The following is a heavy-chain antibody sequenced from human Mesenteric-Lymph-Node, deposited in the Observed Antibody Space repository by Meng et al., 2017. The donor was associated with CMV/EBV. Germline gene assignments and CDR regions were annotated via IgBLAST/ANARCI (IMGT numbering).Heavy chain of an antibody. Sequence: ASVKVSCKASGYTFTGYYVHWVRQAPGQGLEWMGWINPYSGGTNYAQKFQGRVTMTSDTSISTAYMELSRLTSDDTAVYYCVGYCNGGSCYAWDFDYWGQGTLVTVSS. D-gene: IGHD2-15*01. CDR1: GYTFTGYY. CDR2: INPYSGGT. V-gene: IGHV1-2*02. CDR3: VGYCNGGSCYAWDFDY. J-gene: IGHJ4*02.